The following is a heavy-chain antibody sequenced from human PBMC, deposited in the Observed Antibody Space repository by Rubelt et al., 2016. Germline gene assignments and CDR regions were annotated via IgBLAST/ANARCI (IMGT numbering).Heavy chain of an antibody. Sequence: QVRLQESGPGLVKPSETLSLTCTVSGGSMTKKYWTWIRQPPGKGLQWIGYIYYTGGPNYSPSLKSRVSISIDTSKNQFSLSRNSVTAADTAVYYWASQLDCWSAIDNWGRGTLVTVSS. CDR3: ASQLDCWSAIDN. V-gene: IGHV4-59*08. CDR2: IYYTGGP. CDR1: GGSMTKKY. J-gene: IGHJ4*02. D-gene: IGHD2-21*01.